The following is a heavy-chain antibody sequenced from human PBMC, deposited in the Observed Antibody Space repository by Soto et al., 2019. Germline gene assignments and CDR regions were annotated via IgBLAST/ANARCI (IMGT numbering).Heavy chain of an antibody. Sequence: SETLSLTCTVSGGSISRYYLSWIRQPPGKGLEWIGYMYNTGSTVYNPPFKSRVTISVDTSKNQFSLKLNSVTAADTAVYYCARDLWGYCGTDCYPLDVWGQGTTVTVSS. V-gene: IGHV4-59*01. CDR1: GGSISRYY. D-gene: IGHD2-21*02. J-gene: IGHJ6*02. CDR3: ARDLWGYCGTDCYPLDV. CDR2: MYNTGST.